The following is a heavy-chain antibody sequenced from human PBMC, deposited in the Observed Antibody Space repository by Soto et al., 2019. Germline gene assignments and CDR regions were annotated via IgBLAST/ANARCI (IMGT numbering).Heavy chain of an antibody. Sequence: GGSLRLSCAASGFTFSSYGMHWVRQAPGKGLEWVAVISYDGSNKYYADSVKGRFTISRDNSKNTLYLQMNSLRAEDTAVYYCAKEMGIAVAGTGGDDAFDIWGQGTMVTVSS. CDR3: AKEMGIAVAGTGGDDAFDI. V-gene: IGHV3-30*18. D-gene: IGHD6-19*01. CDR1: GFTFSSYG. CDR2: ISYDGSNK. J-gene: IGHJ3*02.